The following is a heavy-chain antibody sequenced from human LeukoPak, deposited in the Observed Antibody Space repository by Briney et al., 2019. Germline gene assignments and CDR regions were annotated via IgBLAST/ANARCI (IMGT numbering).Heavy chain of an antibody. D-gene: IGHD6-13*01. CDR2: IYPGDSDT. J-gene: IGHJ5*02. V-gene: IGHV5-51*01. CDR1: GYRFTNYW. CDR3: ARHLAAGTNCFDP. Sequence: GESLKISFQGSGYRFTNYWIAWVRRMPGKGLEWMGIIYPGDSDTRYSPSFRGQVTISADKSISTAYLQWNSLKASDTAMYYCARHLAAGTNCFDPWGQGTLVTVSS.